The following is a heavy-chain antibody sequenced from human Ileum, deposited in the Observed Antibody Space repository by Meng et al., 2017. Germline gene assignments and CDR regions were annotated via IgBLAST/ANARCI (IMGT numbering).Heavy chain of an antibody. Sequence: EVEMLASGGGLVQPGGFLRLSCAASGFTFSNYPMRWVRQAPGKGLEWVSSIGGTGGTYYADSVKGRFTISRDNSNNILYLQMNSLRAEDTATYYCTRKLGVGAAGADDTWGQGTLVTVSS. CDR3: TRKLGVGAAGADDT. J-gene: IGHJ5*02. CDR1: GFTFSNYP. V-gene: IGHV3-23*01. D-gene: IGHD2-15*01. CDR2: IGGTGGT.